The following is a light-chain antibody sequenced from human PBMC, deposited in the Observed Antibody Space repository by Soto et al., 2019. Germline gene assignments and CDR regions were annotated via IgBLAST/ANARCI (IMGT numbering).Light chain of an antibody. Sequence: EIVMTLSYAPLPVSPRERATLSCRASQSVSSKLAWYQQKPGQAPRVLIHGASTRTTGIPARFSGSGSGTEFTLTISSLQSEDFAVCYCQHYNDWPPTWTLGQGTKV. CDR2: GAS. V-gene: IGKV3-15*01. J-gene: IGKJ1*01. CDR1: QSVSSK. CDR3: QHYNDWPPTWT.